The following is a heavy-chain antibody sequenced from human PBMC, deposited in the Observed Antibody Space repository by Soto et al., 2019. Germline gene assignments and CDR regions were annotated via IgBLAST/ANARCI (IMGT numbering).Heavy chain of an antibody. J-gene: IGHJ6*02. CDR3: ARSVYSSRGMGV. V-gene: IGHV5-51*01. Sequence: GESLKISCQGSGYNFATSWIGWVRQMPGKGLEWMGIIYPADSDTRYSPSFQGQVTISADKSIGTAYLQWSSLKAADTAMYYCARSVYSSRGMGVWGQGTTVTVSS. CDR1: GYNFATSW. CDR2: IYPADSDT. D-gene: IGHD2-15*01.